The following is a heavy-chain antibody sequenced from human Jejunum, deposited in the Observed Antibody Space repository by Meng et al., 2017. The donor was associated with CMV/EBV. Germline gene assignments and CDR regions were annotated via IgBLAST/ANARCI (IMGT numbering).Heavy chain of an antibody. V-gene: IGHV7-4-1*02. CDR1: GYTFTRYP. Sequence: VQSGSEVKKPGASVKVSCKASGYTFTRYPMNWVRQAPGQGLEWMGWISTNTGNPTYAQGFTGRFVFSVDTSVSTAYLQISGLKAEDTAVYYCGTLKYTSGFYGPAYWGQGALVTVSS. D-gene: IGHD6-19*01. CDR3: GTLKYTSGFYGPAY. CDR2: ISTNTGNP. J-gene: IGHJ4*02.